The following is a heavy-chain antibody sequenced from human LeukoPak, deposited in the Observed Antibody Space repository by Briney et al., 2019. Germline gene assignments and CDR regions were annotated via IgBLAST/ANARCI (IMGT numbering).Heavy chain of an antibody. Sequence: ASVKVSCMASGYTFTGYYMHWVRQAPGQGLEWMGWINPNSGGTNYAQKFQGRVTMTRDTSISTAYMELSRLRSDDTAVYYCARGDYGAYVGFDYWGQGTLVTVSS. CDR2: INPNSGGT. V-gene: IGHV1-2*02. D-gene: IGHD4-17*01. CDR3: ARGDYGAYVGFDY. CDR1: GYTFTGYY. J-gene: IGHJ4*02.